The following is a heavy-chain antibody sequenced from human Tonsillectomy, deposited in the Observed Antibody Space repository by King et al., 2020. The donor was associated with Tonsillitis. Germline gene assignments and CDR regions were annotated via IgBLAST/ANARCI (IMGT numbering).Heavy chain of an antibody. J-gene: IGHJ2*01. V-gene: IGHV4-59*02. CDR3: ARYGWGSYKYFYV. D-gene: IGHD3-10*01. CDR2: IYYTWST. CDR1: GGSVNDNY. Sequence: VQLQESGPGLVKPSETLSLTCTVSGGSVNDNYWGCIRQPPGEGLEWIGYIYYTWSTRYIPSLMSRLTISVDTSKNQFSLKLNSVMAADTAVYYCARYGWGSYKYFYVWGRGTLVTVSS.